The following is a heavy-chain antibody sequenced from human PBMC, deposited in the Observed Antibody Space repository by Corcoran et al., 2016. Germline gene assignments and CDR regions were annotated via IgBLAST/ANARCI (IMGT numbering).Heavy chain of an antibody. CDR1: GFTFSTYD. Sequence: EVQLVESGGGLVQPGGSLRLSCAASGFTFSTYDMHWVRQATGKGLEWVSAIGTTGDTYYPGSVKGRFTVSRENAKNSLYLQMKSLRAEDSASYYCVVRAATGHYFAYWGQGTRVTGSS. D-gene: IGHD3-10*01. CDR3: VVRAATGHYFAY. V-gene: IGHV3-13*01. CDR2: IGTTGDT. J-gene: IGHJ4*02.